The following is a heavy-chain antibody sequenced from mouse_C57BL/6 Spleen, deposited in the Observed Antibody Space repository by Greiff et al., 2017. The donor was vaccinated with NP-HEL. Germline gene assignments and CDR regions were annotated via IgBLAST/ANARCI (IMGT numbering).Heavy chain of an antibody. D-gene: IGHD2-5*01. CDR3: ARPYSNPFAY. J-gene: IGHJ3*01. Sequence: QVQLKESGPELVKPGASVKISCKASGYAFSSSWMNWVKQRPGKGLEWIGRIYPGDGDTNYNGKFKGKATLTADKSSSTAYMQLSSLTSEDSAVYFCARPYSNPFAYWGQGTLVTVSA. CDR2: IYPGDGDT. V-gene: IGHV1-82*01. CDR1: GYAFSSSW.